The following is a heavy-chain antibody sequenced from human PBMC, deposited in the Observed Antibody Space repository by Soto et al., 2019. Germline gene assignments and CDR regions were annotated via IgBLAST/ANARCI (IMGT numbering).Heavy chain of an antibody. V-gene: IGHV3-7*01. CDR1: GFTFSTYW. CDR2: IKQGGSET. Sequence: EVQVVESGGGLVQPGGSLRLSCVASGFTFSTYWMTWVRQAPGKGLVWVANIKQGGSETHSVDSVKGRFTISRYNANNSLYLQMNSLRAEDTGVYYCARGTFGGYDSWGQGTLVTFSS. J-gene: IGHJ5*01. D-gene: IGHD3-3*01. CDR3: ARGTFGGYDS.